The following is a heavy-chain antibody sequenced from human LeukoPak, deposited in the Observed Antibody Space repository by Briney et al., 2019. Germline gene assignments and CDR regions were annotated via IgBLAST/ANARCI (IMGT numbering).Heavy chain of an antibody. CDR2: IYYSGST. V-gene: IGHV4-59*08. CDR1: GGSISSYY. J-gene: IGHJ4*02. CDR3: ARQSSTSTEPFDY. D-gene: IGHD2-2*01. Sequence: SETLSLTCTVSGGSISSYYWSWIRQPPGKGLEWIGYIYYSGSTNYNPSLKSRVTISVDTSKNQFSLKLSSVTAADTAVYYRARQSSTSTEPFDYWGQGTLVTVSS.